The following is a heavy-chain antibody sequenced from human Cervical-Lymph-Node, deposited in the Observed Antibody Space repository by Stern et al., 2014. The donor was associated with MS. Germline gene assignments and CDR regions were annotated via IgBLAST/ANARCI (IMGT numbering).Heavy chain of an antibody. J-gene: IGHJ4*02. CDR3: ARAAYSTSSYNY. CDR1: GGTFNTNV. Sequence: VQLEESGAEVKKPGSSVKVSCKASGGTFNTNVISWVRQAPGQGLEWMGGIIPIFGTALYAQKFQGRVTITANESTRAVYMEPSSLRSEDTAVYYWARAAYSTSSYNYWGQGTLVIVSS. CDR2: IIPIFGTA. V-gene: IGHV1-69*01. D-gene: IGHD6-6*01.